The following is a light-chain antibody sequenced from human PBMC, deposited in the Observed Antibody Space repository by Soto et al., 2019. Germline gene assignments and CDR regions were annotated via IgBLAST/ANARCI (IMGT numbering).Light chain of an antibody. CDR2: VGTGGIVG. V-gene: IGLV9-49*01. Sequence: QTVVPQPPSASASLGASVTLTCTLSSGYSNYKVDWYQQRPGKGPRFVMRVGTGGIVGSKGDGIPDRFSVLGSGLNRYLTIKNIQEEDESDYHCGADHGSGSNFVYLFGGGTKLTVL. CDR1: SGYSNYK. J-gene: IGLJ2*01. CDR3: GADHGSGSNFVYL.